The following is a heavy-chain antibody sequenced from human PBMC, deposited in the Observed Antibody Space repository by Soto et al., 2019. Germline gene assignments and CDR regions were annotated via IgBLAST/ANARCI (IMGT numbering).Heavy chain of an antibody. CDR3: AKGLRFLEWLWSLRLGGMDV. D-gene: IGHD3-3*01. CDR1: VFTFSSYG. Sequence: PWGSLRICCASSVFTFSSYGMSWVPQAPGKGLDSVSAISGSGGSTYYADSVKGRFTISRDNSKNTLYLQMNSLRAEDTAVYYCAKGLRFLEWLWSLRLGGMDVWGQGTTVTVSS. V-gene: IGHV3-23*01. J-gene: IGHJ6*01. CDR2: ISGSGGST.